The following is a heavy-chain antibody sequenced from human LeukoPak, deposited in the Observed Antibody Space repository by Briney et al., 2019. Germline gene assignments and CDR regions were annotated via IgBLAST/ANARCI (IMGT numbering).Heavy chain of an antibody. CDR3: AKDGSKQWPIFYYYGMDV. V-gene: IGHV3-30*18. J-gene: IGHJ6*01. Sequence: PGGSLRLSCAASGFTFSSYGMHWVREALGKGLGWVAVISYDGSNKYYADSVKSRFTISRDNSKNTLYLQINSLRAEDTAMYYCAKDGSKQWPIFYYYGMDVWPQGPTVTVSS. CDR1: GFTFSSYG. D-gene: IGHD6-19*01. CDR2: ISYDGSNK.